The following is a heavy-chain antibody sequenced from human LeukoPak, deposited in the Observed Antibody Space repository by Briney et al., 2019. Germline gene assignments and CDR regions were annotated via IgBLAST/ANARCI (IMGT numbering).Heavy chain of an antibody. CDR1: AGSIRSYY. CDR2: IYYSGST. Sequence: PSETLSLTCTVSAGSIRSYYWSWIRQPPGKGLEWIGYIYYSGSTNYNPSLKSRVTISVDTSKNQFSLKLSSVTAADTAVYYCARATVTTFDDAFDIWGQGTMVTVSS. CDR3: ARATVTTFDDAFDI. D-gene: IGHD4-17*01. V-gene: IGHV4-59*01. J-gene: IGHJ3*02.